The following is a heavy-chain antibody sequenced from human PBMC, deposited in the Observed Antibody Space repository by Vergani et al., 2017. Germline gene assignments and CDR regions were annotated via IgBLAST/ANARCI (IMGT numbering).Heavy chain of an antibody. CDR2: IRSKAYGGTT. CDR1: GFTFGDYA. D-gene: IGHD4-17*01. J-gene: IGHJ4*02. V-gene: IGHV3-49*05. CDR3: TRVPVPRVGYGDYVLGFDY. Sequence: EVQLVESGGGLVKPGRSLRLSCTASGFTFGDYAMSWFRQAPGKGLEWVGFIRSKAYGGTTEYAASVKGRFTISRDDSKSIAYLQMNSLKTEDTAVYYCTRVPVPRVGYGDYVLGFDYWGQGTLVTVSS.